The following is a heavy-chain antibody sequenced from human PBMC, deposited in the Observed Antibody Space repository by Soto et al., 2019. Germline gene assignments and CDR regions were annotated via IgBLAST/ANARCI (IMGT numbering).Heavy chain of an antibody. D-gene: IGHD6-6*01. CDR1: GFTFSSYA. J-gene: IGHJ4*02. CDR2: ISYDGSNK. V-gene: IGHV3-30-3*01. CDR3: ARVDGEAARAYFDY. Sequence: QVQLVESGGGVVQPGRSLRLSCAASGFTFSSYAMHWVRQAPGKGLEWVAVISYDGSNKYYADSVKGRFTISRDNSKNTLYLQMNSLRAEDTAVYYCARVDGEAARAYFDYWGQGTLVTVSS.